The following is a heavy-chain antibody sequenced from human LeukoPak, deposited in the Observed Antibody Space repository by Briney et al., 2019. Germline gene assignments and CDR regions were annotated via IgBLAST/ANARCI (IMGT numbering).Heavy chain of an antibody. J-gene: IGHJ3*02. V-gene: IGHV3-20*04. D-gene: IGHD3-9*01. CDR2: INWNGGST. CDR3: ARGYFDGDAFDI. Sequence: PGGSLRLSCAASGFTFDDYGMSWVRQAPGKGLEWVSGINWNGGSTGYADSVKGRFTISRDSAKNSLYLQMNSLRAEDTALYYCARGYFDGDAFDIWGQGTMVTVSS. CDR1: GFTFDDYG.